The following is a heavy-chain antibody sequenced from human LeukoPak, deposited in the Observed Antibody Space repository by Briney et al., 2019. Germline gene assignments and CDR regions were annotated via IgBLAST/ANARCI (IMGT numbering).Heavy chain of an antibody. CDR2: TLYSGNT. CDR1: RGSIGSYY. D-gene: IGHD5-24*01. J-gene: IGHJ4*02. Sequence: SETLSLTCTVSRGSIGSYYWSWVRQSPGKGLEWIGYTLYSGNTNYNPSLKSRATISLDTSKMQFSLILTSVTAADTAVYYCARDRGDGYNTFDYWGQGILVTVSS. V-gene: IGHV4-59*01. CDR3: ARDRGDGYNTFDY.